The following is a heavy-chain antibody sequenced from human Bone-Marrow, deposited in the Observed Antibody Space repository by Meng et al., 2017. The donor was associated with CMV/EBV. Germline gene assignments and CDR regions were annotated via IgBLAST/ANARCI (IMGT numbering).Heavy chain of an antibody. CDR2: ISSSGSTI. J-gene: IGHJ4*02. V-gene: IGHV3-11*01. CDR3: AKDPRRGYSYGYQDDY. D-gene: IGHD5-18*01. Sequence: GESLKISCAASGFTFSDYYMSWIRQAPGKGLEWVSYISSSGSTIYYADSVKGRFTISRDNSKNTLYLQMNSLRAEDTAVYYCAKDPRRGYSYGYQDDYWGQGTLVTVSS. CDR1: GFTFSDYY.